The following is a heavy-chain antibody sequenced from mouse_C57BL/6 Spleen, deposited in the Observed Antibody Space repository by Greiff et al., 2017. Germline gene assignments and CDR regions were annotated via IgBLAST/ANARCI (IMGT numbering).Heavy chain of an antibody. J-gene: IGHJ3*01. CDR2: IDPKSGGT. V-gene: IGHV1-72*01. CDR3: ARSGGLLDSTWFAY. D-gene: IGHD1-1*01. Sequence: QVQLQQPGAELVKPGASVKLSCKASGYTFTSYWMHWVKQRPGRGLEWIGRIDPKSGGTKYNEKFKSKATLTVDKPSSTAYMQLSSLTSEDSAVYYCARSGGLLDSTWFAYWGQGTLVTVSA. CDR1: GYTFTSYW.